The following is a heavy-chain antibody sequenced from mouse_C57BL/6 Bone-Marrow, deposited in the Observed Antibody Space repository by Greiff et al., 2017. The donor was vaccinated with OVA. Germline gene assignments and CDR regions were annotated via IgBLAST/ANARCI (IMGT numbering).Heavy chain of an antibody. CDR1: GYTFTSYW. Sequence: QVQLQQPGAELVKPGASVKLSCKASGYTFTSYWMQWVKPRPGQGLEWIGELDPSDSYTNYNQKFKGKATLTVDTSSSTAYMQLSSLTSEDSAVYYCARGGYDYDLYYYAMDYWGQGTSVTVSS. CDR2: LDPSDSYT. D-gene: IGHD2-4*01. V-gene: IGHV1-50*01. CDR3: ARGGYDYDLYYYAMDY. J-gene: IGHJ4*01.